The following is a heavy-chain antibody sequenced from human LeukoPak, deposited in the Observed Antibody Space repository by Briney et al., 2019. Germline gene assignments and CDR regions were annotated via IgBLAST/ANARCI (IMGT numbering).Heavy chain of an antibody. CDR1: GDSISHSY. CDR3: ARRERYCSSTSCYTNYYYYYYMDV. D-gene: IGHD2-2*01. V-gene: IGHV4-4*09. J-gene: IGHJ6*03. CDR2: IHKSGST. Sequence: SETLSLTCIVFGDSISHSYWSWIRQAPGKGLEWIGYIHKSGSTNYSPSLKSRVTISVATSKNQFSLKLSSVTAADTAVYYCARRERYCSSTSCYTNYYYYYYMDVWGKGTTVTISS.